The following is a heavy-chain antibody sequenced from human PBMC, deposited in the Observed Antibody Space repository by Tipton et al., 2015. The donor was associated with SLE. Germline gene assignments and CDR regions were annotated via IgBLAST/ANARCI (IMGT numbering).Heavy chain of an antibody. D-gene: IGHD5-12*01. V-gene: IGHV1-18*01. Sequence: QSGAEVKKPGASVKVSCKASGYTFTSYGISWGRQAPGQGLEWMGWISAYNGNTNYAQKLQGRVTMTTDTSTSTASMELRCLRSDGTAVYYCARESHSGYDGGFDYWGQGTLVTVSS. J-gene: IGHJ4*02. CDR1: GYTFTSYG. CDR3: ARESHSGYDGGFDY. CDR2: ISAYNGNT.